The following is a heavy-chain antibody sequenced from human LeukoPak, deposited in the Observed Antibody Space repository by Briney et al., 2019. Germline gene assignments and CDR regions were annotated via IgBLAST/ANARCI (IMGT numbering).Heavy chain of an antibody. CDR1: GGPISSGDYY. J-gene: IGHJ4*02. CDR3: AREGSSSIDY. CDR2: IYYSGST. D-gene: IGHD6-6*01. V-gene: IGHV4-30-4*01. Sequence: SETLSLTCTVSGGPISSGDYYWSWIRQPPGKGLEWIGYIYYSGSTYYNPSLKSRVTISVDTSKNQFSLKLSSVTAADTAVYYCAREGSSSIDYWGQGTLVTVSS.